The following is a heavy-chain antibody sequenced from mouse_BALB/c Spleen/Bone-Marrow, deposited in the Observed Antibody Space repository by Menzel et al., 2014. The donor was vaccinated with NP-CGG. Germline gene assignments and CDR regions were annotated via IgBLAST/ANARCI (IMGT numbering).Heavy chain of an antibody. CDR3: TRHPYGTFFAY. D-gene: IGHD2-10*02. V-gene: IGHV5-12-1*01. J-gene: IGHJ2*01. CDR2: ISSGGGST. Sequence: EVHLVESGGGLVKPGGSLKLSCAASGFAFSNYDMSWVRPSPEKRLEWVACISSGGGSTYYPDTVKGRFIISRDNAKNTLYLQMSSLKSEDTAMYYCTRHPYGTFFAYWGQGTTLTVSS. CDR1: GFAFSNYD.